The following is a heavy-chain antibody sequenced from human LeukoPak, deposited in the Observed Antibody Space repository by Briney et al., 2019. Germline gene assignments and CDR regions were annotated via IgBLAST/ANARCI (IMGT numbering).Heavy chain of an antibody. J-gene: IGHJ4*02. CDR1: RYTFTSYG. D-gene: IGHD5-18*01. Sequence: ASVKVSCKASRYTFTSYGMSWVRQAPGQGLEWMGWISAYNGNTNYAQKLQGRVTMTTHTSTSTAYMELRSLRSDDTAVYYCARLERTGYKARAMDYWGQGTLVTVSS. CDR2: ISAYNGNT. V-gene: IGHV1-18*04. CDR3: ARLERTGYKARAMDY.